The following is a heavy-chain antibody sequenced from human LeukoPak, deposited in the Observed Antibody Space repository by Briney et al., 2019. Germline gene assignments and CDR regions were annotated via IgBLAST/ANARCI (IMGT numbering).Heavy chain of an antibody. Sequence: GGSLRLSCEASGFTFISYGMNWVRQAPGKGLEWVAVIWHDGSKECYADSVRGRFTISRDNSRNTVYLQMNSLRAEDTAVYYCARGDSTISHTAMVPGVGFEYFQHWGQGTLVTVSS. V-gene: IGHV3-33*01. CDR3: ARGDSTISHTAMVPGVGFEYFQH. D-gene: IGHD5-18*01. CDR1: GFTFISYG. CDR2: IWHDGSKE. J-gene: IGHJ1*01.